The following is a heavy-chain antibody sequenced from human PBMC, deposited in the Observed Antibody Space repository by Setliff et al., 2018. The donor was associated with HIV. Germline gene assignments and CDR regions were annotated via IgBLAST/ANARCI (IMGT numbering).Heavy chain of an antibody. V-gene: IGHV1-8*02. CDR2: MNPNSGNT. CDR1: GYTFTSYD. Sequence: GASVKVSCKASGYTFTSYDINWVRQATGQGLEWMGWMNPNSGNTGYAQKFQGRVTMTRDTSISTAYMELSRLRSDDTAVYYCARDGGYSSGWDFDYWGQGTLVTVSS. J-gene: IGHJ4*02. D-gene: IGHD6-19*01. CDR3: ARDGGYSSGWDFDY.